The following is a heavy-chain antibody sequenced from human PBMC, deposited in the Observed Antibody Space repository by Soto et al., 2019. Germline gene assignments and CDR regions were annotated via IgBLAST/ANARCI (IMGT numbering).Heavy chain of an antibody. CDR1: GGSISSYY. D-gene: IGHD3-10*01. J-gene: IGHJ4*02. CDR3: AKAFHYDSASSYQTFDY. V-gene: IGHV4-59*01. CDR2: IYYSGST. Sequence: PSETLSLTCTVSGGSISSYYWSWIRQPPGKRLEWIGYIYYSGSTNYNPSLKSRVTISVDTSKNQFSLKLSSVTAADTAVYYCAKAFHYDSASSYQTFDYWGQGTLVTVS.